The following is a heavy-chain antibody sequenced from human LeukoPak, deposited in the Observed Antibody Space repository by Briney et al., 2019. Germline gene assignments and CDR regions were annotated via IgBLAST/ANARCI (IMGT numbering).Heavy chain of an antibody. V-gene: IGHV1-2*02. CDR2: INPNSGGT. CDR3: ARDKVEGYYGSGSYSAFDI. D-gene: IGHD3-10*01. J-gene: IGHJ3*02. Sequence: ASVKVSCKASGYTFTGYYMHWVRQAPGQGLEWMGWINPNSGGTNYAQKFQGRVTMTRDTSISTAYMELSRLRSDDTAVYYCARDKVEGYYGSGSYSAFDIWGQGTMVTVSS. CDR1: GYTFTGYY.